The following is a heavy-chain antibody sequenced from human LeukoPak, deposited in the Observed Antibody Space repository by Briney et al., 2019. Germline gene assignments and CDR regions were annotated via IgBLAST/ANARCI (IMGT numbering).Heavy chain of an antibody. Sequence: GGSLRLSCAASGFTFSSYSMNWVRQAPGKGLEWVSSISSSSDYIYYADSLKGRFTISRDNAKSSLYLQMNSLRAEDTAVYYCAIEGGGAGLYGFDIWGQGTMVTVSS. V-gene: IGHV3-21*01. CDR3: AIEGGGAGLYGFDI. J-gene: IGHJ3*02. CDR2: ISSSSDYI. D-gene: IGHD3-16*01. CDR1: GFTFSSYS.